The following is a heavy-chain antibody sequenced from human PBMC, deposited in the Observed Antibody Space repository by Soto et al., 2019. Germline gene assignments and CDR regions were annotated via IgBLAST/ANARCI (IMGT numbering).Heavy chain of an antibody. D-gene: IGHD3-16*01. V-gene: IGHV3-23*01. CDR2: ISGSGST. Sequence: GGSLRLSCVASGFTFSDFGMSWVRQAPGKGLDWVSAISGSGSTYYADSVKGRRTITRDNSKNTLYLQIKSLRVEDTAIYYCTRVLGTLGATSLDHWGQGILVTVSS. CDR1: GFTFSDFG. CDR3: TRVLGTLGATSLDH. J-gene: IGHJ4*02.